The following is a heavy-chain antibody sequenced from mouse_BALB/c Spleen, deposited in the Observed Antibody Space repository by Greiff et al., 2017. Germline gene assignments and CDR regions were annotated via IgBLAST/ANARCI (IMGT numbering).Heavy chain of an antibody. CDR2: IDPANGNT. CDR3: ARYSGHYYGSSFDY. J-gene: IGHJ2*01. Sequence: EVQLQQSGAELVKPGASVKLSCTASGFNIKDTYMHWVKQRPEQGLEWIGRIDPANGNTKYDPKFQGKATITADTSSNTAYLQLSSLTSEDTAVYYCARYSGHYYGSSFDYWGQGTTLTVSS. V-gene: IGHV14-3*02. CDR1: GFNIKDTY. D-gene: IGHD1-1*01.